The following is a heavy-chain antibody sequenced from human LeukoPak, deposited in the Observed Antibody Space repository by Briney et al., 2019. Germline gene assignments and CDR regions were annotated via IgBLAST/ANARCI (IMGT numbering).Heavy chain of an antibody. D-gene: IGHD5-24*01. CDR2: ISYDGSNK. Sequence: GGSLRLSCAASGFTFSSYGMHWVRQAPGKGLEWVAVISYDGSNKYYADSVKGRFTISRDNSKNTLYLQMNSLRAEDTAVYYCARGRDGYNLRYWGQGTLVTVSS. CDR3: ARGRDGYNLRY. CDR1: GFTFSSYG. V-gene: IGHV3-30*03. J-gene: IGHJ4*02.